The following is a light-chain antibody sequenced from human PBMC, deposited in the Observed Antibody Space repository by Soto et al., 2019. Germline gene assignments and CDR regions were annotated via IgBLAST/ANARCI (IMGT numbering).Light chain of an antibody. CDR2: AAT. CDR3: QQAKSSPRT. CDR1: QGIGND. Sequence: AIQMAQSPSSLSASVGDRVTITCRASQGIGNDVGWYQQKPGKAPKLLLYAATTLQSGVPSRFSGTRSGTDFTLTISSLQPEDFATYFCQQAKSSPRTFGQGTKVEVK. J-gene: IGKJ1*01. V-gene: IGKV1-6*02.